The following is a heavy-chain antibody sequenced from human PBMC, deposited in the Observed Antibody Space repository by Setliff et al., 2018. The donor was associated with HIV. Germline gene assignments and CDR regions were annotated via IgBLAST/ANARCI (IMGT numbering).Heavy chain of an antibody. CDR3: ARLGSGWSDSYYYAMDI. D-gene: IGHD6-19*01. V-gene: IGHV1-18*01. CDR1: GYTFATYG. CDR2: ISPNFGHT. Sequence: GASVKVSCKASGYTFATYGISWVRQAPGHGLEWMGWISPNFGHTNYAQNFLGRVTMTRDTSTSRAYMELRSLRSDDTAVYFCARLGSGWSDSYYYAMDIWGQGTTVTSP. J-gene: IGHJ6*02.